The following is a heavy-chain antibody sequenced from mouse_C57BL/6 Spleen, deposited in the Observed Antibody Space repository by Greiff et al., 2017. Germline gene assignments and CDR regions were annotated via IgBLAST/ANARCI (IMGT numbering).Heavy chain of an antibody. V-gene: IGHV5-9-1*02. J-gene: IGHJ2*01. D-gene: IGHD1-1*01. CDR2: ISSGGDYI. CDR1: GFTFSSYA. CDR3: TREYYGSSYDYFDY. Sequence: EVKLQESGEGLVKPGGSLKLSCAASGFTFSSYAMSWVRQTPEKRLEWVAYISSGGDYIYYADTVKGRFTISRDNARNTLYLQMSSLKSEDTAMYYCTREYYGSSYDYFDYWGQGTTLTVSS.